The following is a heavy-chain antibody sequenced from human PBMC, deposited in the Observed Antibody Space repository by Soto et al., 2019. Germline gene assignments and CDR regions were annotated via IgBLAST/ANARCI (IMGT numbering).Heavy chain of an antibody. Sequence: PSETLSLTCAVSGDSVSNDNYYWSWIRQPPGKGLEWIGYIYYSGTTNYNSYLKSRLSLSVDMSKNQFSLKLASVTVADTAVYFCARSQRGRTAFTFDYWGQGALGTV. CDR1: GDSVSNDNYY. CDR3: ARSQRGRTAFTFDY. CDR2: IYYSGTT. V-gene: IGHV4-61*01. J-gene: IGHJ4*02. D-gene: IGHD3-16*01.